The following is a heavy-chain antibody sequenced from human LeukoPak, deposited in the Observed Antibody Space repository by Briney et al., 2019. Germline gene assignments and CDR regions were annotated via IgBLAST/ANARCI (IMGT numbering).Heavy chain of an antibody. D-gene: IGHD3-10*01. Sequence: AASVKVSCKASGVTFSSYAISWVRQAPGQGLEWMGWINTNTGNPTYAQGFTGRFVFSLDTSVSTAYLQIRSLKAEDTAVYYCARRSVIYGSGSWFGYWGQGTLVTVSS. J-gene: IGHJ4*02. CDR1: GVTFSSYA. CDR3: ARRSVIYGSGSWFGY. CDR2: INTNTGNP. V-gene: IGHV7-4-1*02.